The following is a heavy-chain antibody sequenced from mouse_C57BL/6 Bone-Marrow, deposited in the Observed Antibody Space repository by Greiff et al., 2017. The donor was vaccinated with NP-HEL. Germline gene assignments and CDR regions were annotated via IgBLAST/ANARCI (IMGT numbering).Heavy chain of an antibody. D-gene: IGHD2-2*01. CDR3: AGDYGSPLWLRRAWFAY. V-gene: IGHV5-4*01. J-gene: IGHJ3*01. CDR2: ISDGGSYT. Sequence: EVKLVESGGGLVKPGGSLKLSCAASGFTFSSYAMSWVRQTPEKRLEWVATISDGGSYTYYPDNVKGRFTISRDNAKNNLYLQMSHLKSEDTAMYYCAGDYGSPLWLRRAWFAYWGQGTLVTVSA. CDR1: GFTFSSYA.